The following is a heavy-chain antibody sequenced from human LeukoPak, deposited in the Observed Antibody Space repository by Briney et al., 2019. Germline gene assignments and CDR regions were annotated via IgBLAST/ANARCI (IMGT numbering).Heavy chain of an antibody. CDR1: GGSISSGDYY. D-gene: IGHD3-10*01. J-gene: IGHJ4*02. V-gene: IGHV4-30-4*01. CDR3: ARAGIWFGELLYAGIDY. Sequence: SETLSLTCTVSGGSISSGDYYWSWIRQPPGKGLEWIGYIYYSGSTYYNPSLKSRVTISVDTSKNQFSLKLSSVTAADTAVYYCARAGIWFGELLYAGIDYWGQGTLVTVSS. CDR2: IYYSGST.